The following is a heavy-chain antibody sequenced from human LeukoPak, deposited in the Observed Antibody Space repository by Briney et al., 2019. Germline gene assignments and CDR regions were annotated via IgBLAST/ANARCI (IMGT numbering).Heavy chain of an antibody. CDR2: INPHSGGT. Sequence: ASMKDSCKASRYNYRDYYIHSVRHEPGKRLDWMVWINPHSGGTRYAPKFQGRVTMSSDTAINTAYMELRRLRSDGTAVFYCARVNRFFFFKQKTAYEIWGQGTRVTVSS. J-gene: IGHJ3*01. V-gene: IGHV1-2*02. CDR3: ARVNRFFFFKQKTAYEI. D-gene: IGHD3-3*01. CDR1: RYNYRDYY.